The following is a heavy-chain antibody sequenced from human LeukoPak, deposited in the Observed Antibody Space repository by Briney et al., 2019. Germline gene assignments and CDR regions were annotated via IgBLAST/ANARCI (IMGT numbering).Heavy chain of an antibody. J-gene: IGHJ4*02. CDR2: INHSGST. CDR1: GGSFSGYY. V-gene: IGHV4-34*01. Sequence: PSETLSLTCAVYGGSFSGYYWSWIRQPPGKGLEWIGEINHSGSTNYNPSLKSRVTISVDTSKNQFSLKLSSVTAADTAVYYCARGSDPPIEASPSYYFDYWGQGTLVTVSS. CDR3: ARGSDPPIEASPSYYFDY.